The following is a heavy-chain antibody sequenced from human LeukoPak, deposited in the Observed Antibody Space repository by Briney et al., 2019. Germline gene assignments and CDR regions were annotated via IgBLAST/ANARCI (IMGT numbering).Heavy chain of an antibody. Sequence: ASVKVSCKASGYTFTGYYMHWVRQAPGQGLEWMGWINPNSGGTNYAQKLQGRVTMTRDTSISTAYMELSRLRSDDTAVYYCARDRTDCGSTSCQNMDVWGKGTTVTVSS. J-gene: IGHJ6*04. D-gene: IGHD2-2*01. CDR1: GYTFTGYY. CDR2: INPNSGGT. V-gene: IGHV1-2*02. CDR3: ARDRTDCGSTSCQNMDV.